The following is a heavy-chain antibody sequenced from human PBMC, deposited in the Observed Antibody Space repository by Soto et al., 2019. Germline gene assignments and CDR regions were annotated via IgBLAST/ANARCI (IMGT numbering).Heavy chain of an antibody. Sequence: GGSLRLSCAASGFTFSSYGMHWVRQAPGKGLEWVAVIWYDGSNKYYADSVKGRFTISRDNSKNTLYLQMNSLRAEDTAVYYCAKDDGSYFFYYYYGMDVWGQGTTVTVSS. J-gene: IGHJ6*02. CDR3: AKDDGSYFFYYYYGMDV. CDR1: GFTFSSYG. V-gene: IGHV3-30*02. D-gene: IGHD1-26*01. CDR2: IWYDGSNK.